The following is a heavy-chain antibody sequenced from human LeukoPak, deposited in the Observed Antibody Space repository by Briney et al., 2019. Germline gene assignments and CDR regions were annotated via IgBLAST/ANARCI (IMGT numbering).Heavy chain of an antibody. Sequence: PGGSLRLSCAASGFTFSTYWMSWARQAPGKGPEWVAYIKQDGSEKDYVDSVKGRFTISRDNAKNSLYLQMNSLRAEDTAVYYCARWMIANGPGAFDIWGQGTMVTVSS. V-gene: IGHV3-7*01. CDR3: ARWMIANGPGAFDI. J-gene: IGHJ3*02. CDR2: IKQDGSEK. D-gene: IGHD2-21*01. CDR1: GFTFSTYW.